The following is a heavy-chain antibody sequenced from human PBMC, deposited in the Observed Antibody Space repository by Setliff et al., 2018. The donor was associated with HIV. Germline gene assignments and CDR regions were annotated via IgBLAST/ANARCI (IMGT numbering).Heavy chain of an antibody. V-gene: IGHV3-23*01. J-gene: IGHJ4*02. CDR2: IGSAGDAT. Sequence: GESLKISCAASGLPFSNFAMGWVRQAPGKGLQWVAFIGSAGDATNYAYAVQGRFTISRDNSKNRVYLQMNSLRVDDTATYYCAKFVGAGSDYFDFWGRGAQVTVPS. CDR3: AKFVGAGSDYFDF. CDR1: GLPFSNFA. D-gene: IGHD6-13*01.